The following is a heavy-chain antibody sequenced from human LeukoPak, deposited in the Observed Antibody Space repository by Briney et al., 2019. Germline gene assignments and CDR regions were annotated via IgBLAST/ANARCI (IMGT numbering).Heavy chain of an antibody. V-gene: IGHV4-4*02. CDR2: IFHDGTT. J-gene: IGHJ1*01. CDR3: ARLGLYDSSGYYYV. Sequence: SGTLSLTCAVSGGPISSSNWWSWVRQPPGKGLEWIGDIFHDGTTNFNPSLKSRLTISTDKSKNQFSLKLSSVTAADTAVYYCARLGLYDSSGYYYVWGQGTLVTVSS. D-gene: IGHD3-22*01. CDR1: GGPISSSNW.